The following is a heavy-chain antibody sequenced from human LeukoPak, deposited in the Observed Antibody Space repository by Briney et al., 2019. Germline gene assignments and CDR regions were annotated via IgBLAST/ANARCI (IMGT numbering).Heavy chain of an antibody. V-gene: IGHV4-59*12. D-gene: IGHD3-10*01. J-gene: IGHJ5*02. Sequence: PSETLSLTCTVSGGSISSYYWSWIRQPPGKGLEWIGYIYYSGSTNYNPSLKSRVTMSVDTSKNQFSLKLRSVTAADTAVYYCARDSGTTGEVKFDPWGQGILVTVSS. CDR2: IYYSGST. CDR3: ARDSGTTGEVKFDP. CDR1: GGSISSYY.